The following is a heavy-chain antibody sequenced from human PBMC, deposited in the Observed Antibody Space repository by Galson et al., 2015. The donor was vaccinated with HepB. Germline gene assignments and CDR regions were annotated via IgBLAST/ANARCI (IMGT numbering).Heavy chain of an antibody. V-gene: IGHV3-21*01. CDR3: ARDGWELEERLDY. J-gene: IGHJ4*02. CDR2: ISSSSSYI. Sequence: SLRLSCAASGFTFSSYSMNWVRQAPGKGLEWVSSISSSSSYIYYADSVKGRFTISRDNAKNSLYLQMNSLRAEDTAVYYCARDGWELEERLDYWGQGTLVTVSS. CDR1: GFTFSSYS. D-gene: IGHD1-26*01.